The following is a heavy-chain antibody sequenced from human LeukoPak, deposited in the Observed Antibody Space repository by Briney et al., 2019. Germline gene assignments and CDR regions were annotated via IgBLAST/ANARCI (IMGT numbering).Heavy chain of an antibody. CDR3: ARAMDIVLMVYAHNYGGNSGVWFDP. D-gene: IGHD2-8*01. CDR2: INHSGST. Sequence: SETLSLTCAVYGGSFSGYYWSWIRQPPGKGLEWIGEINHSGSTNYNPSLKSRVTISVDTSKNQFSLKLSSVTAADTAVYYCARAMDIVLMVYAHNYGGNSGVWFDPWGQGTLVTVSS. J-gene: IGHJ5*02. CDR1: GGSFSGYY. V-gene: IGHV4-34*01.